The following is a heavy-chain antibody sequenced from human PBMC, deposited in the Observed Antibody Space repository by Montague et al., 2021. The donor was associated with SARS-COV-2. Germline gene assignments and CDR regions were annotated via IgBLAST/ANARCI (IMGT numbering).Heavy chain of an antibody. CDR1: GGSISSYY. Sequence: SETLSLTCTVSGGSISSYYWSWIRQPPGKGLEWIGYIYYSGSTNYNPSLKSRVTISVDTSKNQFSLKLSSVTAADTAVYYCARDGSGKYHAGYGGSWHLDYWGQGTLVTVSS. V-gene: IGHV4-59*01. D-gene: IGHD1-26*01. CDR3: ARDGSGKYHAGYGGSWHLDY. J-gene: IGHJ4*02. CDR2: IYYSGST.